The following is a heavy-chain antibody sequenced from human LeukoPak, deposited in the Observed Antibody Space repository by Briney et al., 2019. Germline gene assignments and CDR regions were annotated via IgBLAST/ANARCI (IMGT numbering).Heavy chain of an antibody. CDR3: ARVRPGLWFGDY. Sequence: PSETLSLTCTVSGGSISSSSYYWGWIRQPPGKGLEWIGSIYYSGSTYYNPSLKSRVTISVDTSKNQFSLKLSSVTAADTAVYYCARVRPGLWFGDYWGQGTLVTVSS. CDR2: IYYSGST. V-gene: IGHV4-39*07. D-gene: IGHD3-10*01. CDR1: GGSISSSSYY. J-gene: IGHJ4*02.